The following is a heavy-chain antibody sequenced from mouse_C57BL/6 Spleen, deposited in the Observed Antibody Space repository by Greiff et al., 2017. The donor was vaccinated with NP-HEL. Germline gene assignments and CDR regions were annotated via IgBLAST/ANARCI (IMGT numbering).Heavy chain of an antibody. CDR1: GYTFTDYY. CDR2: INPNNGGT. J-gene: IGHJ3*01. Sequence: VQLQQSGPELVKPGASVKISCKASGYTFTDYYMNWVKQSHGKSLEWIGDINPNNGGTSYNQKFKGKATLTVDKSSSTAYMELRSLTSEDSAVYYCAFYGYDVAYWGQGTLVTVSA. V-gene: IGHV1-26*01. CDR3: AFYGYDVAY. D-gene: IGHD2-2*01.